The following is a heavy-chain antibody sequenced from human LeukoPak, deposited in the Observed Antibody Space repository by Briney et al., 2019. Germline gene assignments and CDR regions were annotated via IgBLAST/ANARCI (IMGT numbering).Heavy chain of an antibody. J-gene: IGHJ4*02. Sequence: RGSLRLSCAASGFIFSSHRMHWVRQAPGKGLVWVSRISSDGWSTSYADSVKGRFTASRDNAENTLYLQMNSLRAEDTAVYYCARVSQFPGISSDYWGQGSLVTVSS. CDR1: GFIFSSHR. CDR3: ARVSQFPGISSDY. V-gene: IGHV3-74*01. CDR2: ISSDGWST. D-gene: IGHD2-21*01.